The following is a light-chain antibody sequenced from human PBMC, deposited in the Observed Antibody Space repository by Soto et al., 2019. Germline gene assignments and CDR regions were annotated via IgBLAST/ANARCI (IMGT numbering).Light chain of an antibody. CDR1: SSYVGGYNY. Sequence: QSALTQPASVSGSPGQSITISCTGTSSYVGGYNYVSWYQQHPGKAPKLMIYDVSNRPSGVSNRFSGSKSGNTASLTISGFQAEDEADYYCSSYTSSSTYVFGTGTKVTVL. J-gene: IGLJ1*01. CDR2: DVS. CDR3: SSYTSSSTYV. V-gene: IGLV2-14*01.